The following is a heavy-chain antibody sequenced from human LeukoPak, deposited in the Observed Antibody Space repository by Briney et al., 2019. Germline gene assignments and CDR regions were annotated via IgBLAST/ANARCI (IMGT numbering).Heavy chain of an antibody. CDR2: ISYDGSNK. CDR3: ARAYCGGGSCFFDY. Sequence: PGRSLRLSCAASGFTFSYYAMHWVRQAPGKGLEWVAVISYDGSNKYYADSVKGRFTISRDNAQNSLYLQMNSLRDEDTAVYYCARAYCGGGSCFFDYWGQGTLVTVSS. CDR1: GFTFSYYA. J-gene: IGHJ4*02. D-gene: IGHD2-15*01. V-gene: IGHV3-30-3*01.